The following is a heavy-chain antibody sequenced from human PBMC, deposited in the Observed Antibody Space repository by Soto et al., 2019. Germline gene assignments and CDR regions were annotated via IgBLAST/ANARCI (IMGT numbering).Heavy chain of an antibody. J-gene: IGHJ4*02. CDR3: AKDLQWLVQGPYY. Sequence: GGSLRLSCAASGVTVSSNYMSWVRQAPGKGLEWALVIYSGGSTYYADSVKGRFTISRDNSKNTLFLQMNSLRAEDTAVYYCAKDLQWLVQGPYYWGQGTLVTVSS. CDR1: GVTVSSNY. CDR2: IYSGGST. V-gene: IGHV3-66*02. D-gene: IGHD6-19*01.